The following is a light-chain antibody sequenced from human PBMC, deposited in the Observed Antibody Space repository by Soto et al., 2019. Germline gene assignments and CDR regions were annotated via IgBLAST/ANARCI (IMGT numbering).Light chain of an antibody. CDR1: NIGSKS. V-gene: IGLV3-21*04. Sequence: SYELTQPPSVSVAPGKTARITCGGNNIGSKSVHWYQQKPGQAPVLVIYYDSDRPSGLPERFSGSNSGNTATLTIRRVEAGDEADYYWQVWNSSSDHYVFGTGTKLTVL. CDR3: QVWNSSSDHYV. CDR2: YDS. J-gene: IGLJ1*01.